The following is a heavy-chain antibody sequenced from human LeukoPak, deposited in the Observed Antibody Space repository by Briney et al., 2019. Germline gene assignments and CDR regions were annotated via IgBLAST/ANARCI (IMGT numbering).Heavy chain of an antibody. CDR1: GFTFSSYA. Sequence: GGSLRLSCAASGFTFSSYAMSWVRQAPGKGLEWVSAISGSGGSTYYADSVKGRFTISRDNSKNALYLQMNSLRAEDTAVYYCAKDRYSGSYYFDYWGQGTLVTVSS. D-gene: IGHD1-26*01. J-gene: IGHJ4*02. V-gene: IGHV3-23*01. CDR3: AKDRYSGSYYFDY. CDR2: ISGSGGST.